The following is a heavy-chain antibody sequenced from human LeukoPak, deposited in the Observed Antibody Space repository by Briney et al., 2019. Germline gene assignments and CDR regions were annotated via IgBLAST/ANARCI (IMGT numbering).Heavy chain of an antibody. Sequence: SETLSLTCTVSGGSISSYYWSWIRQPAGKGLEWIGRIYTSESTNYSPSLKCRVTMSVDKSKHQFSLKLSSVTAADTAVYYCARVFYLVSDAFDIWGQGTMVTVSS. D-gene: IGHD2-8*01. CDR2: IYTSEST. CDR3: ARVFYLVSDAFDI. V-gene: IGHV4-4*07. CDR1: GGSISSYY. J-gene: IGHJ3*02.